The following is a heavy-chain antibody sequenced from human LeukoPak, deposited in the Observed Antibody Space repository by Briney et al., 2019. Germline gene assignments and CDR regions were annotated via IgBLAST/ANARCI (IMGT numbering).Heavy chain of an antibody. CDR3: ARALRSHKYSSGWYFAY. D-gene: IGHD6-19*01. V-gene: IGHV7-4-1*02. J-gene: IGHJ4*02. CDR1: GYTFTSYA. CDR2: INTNTGNP. Sequence: ASVKVSCKASGYTFTSYAMNWVRQAPGQGLEWMGWINTNTGNPTYAQGFTGRFVFSLDTSVSTAYLQISSLKAEDTAVYYCARALRSHKYSSGWYFAYWGQGTLVTVSS.